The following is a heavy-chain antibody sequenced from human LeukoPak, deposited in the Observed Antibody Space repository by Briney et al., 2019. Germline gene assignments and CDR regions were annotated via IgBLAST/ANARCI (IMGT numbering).Heavy chain of an antibody. CDR2: NYYSGST. D-gene: IGHD3-16*01. J-gene: IGHJ4*02. CDR1: GGSLRSSD. CDR3: ARQEYVWGSFDY. V-gene: IGHV4-59*08. Sequence: SETLSLTRTVSGGSLRSSDWSWIRHPPGKGLEWLAYNYYSGSTHYNPSLKSRVTISVDTSKNQFSLKLSSVTAADTAVYYCARQEYVWGSFDYWGQGTLVTVSS.